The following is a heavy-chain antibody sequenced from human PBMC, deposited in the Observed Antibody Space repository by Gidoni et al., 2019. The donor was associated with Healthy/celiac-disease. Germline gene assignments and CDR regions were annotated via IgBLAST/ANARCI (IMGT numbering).Heavy chain of an antibody. J-gene: IGHJ4*02. CDR3: ARGGGRYYDSSGYYYRPRVVPYIDY. CDR1: GGSFSGYY. CDR2: INHSGST. V-gene: IGHV4-34*01. Sequence: QVQLQQWGAGLLKPSETLSLTCAVYGGSFSGYYWSWIRQAQGKGLELIGEINHSGSTNYHPSLKSRVTISVDTSKNQFSLKLSSVTAADTAVYYCARGGGRYYDSSGYYYRPRVVPYIDYWGQGTLVTVSS. D-gene: IGHD3-22*01.